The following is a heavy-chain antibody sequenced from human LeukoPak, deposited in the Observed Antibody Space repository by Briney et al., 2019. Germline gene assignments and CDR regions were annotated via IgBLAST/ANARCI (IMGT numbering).Heavy chain of an antibody. V-gene: IGHV3-23*01. J-gene: IGHJ3*02. CDR2: ISGSGGST. CDR1: GFTFSSYG. CDR3: AKGIGWNYVLDAFDI. Sequence: GGSLRLSCAASGFTFSSYGMSGVRQAPGKGLEWVSAISGSGGSTYYADSVKGRFTISRDNSKNTLYLQMNSLRAEDTAVYYCAKGIGWNYVLDAFDIWGKGTMVTVSS. D-gene: IGHD1-7*01.